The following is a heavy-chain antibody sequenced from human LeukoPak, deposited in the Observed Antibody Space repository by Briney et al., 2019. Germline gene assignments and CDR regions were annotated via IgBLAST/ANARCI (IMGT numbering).Heavy chain of an antibody. D-gene: IGHD3-3*02. J-gene: IGHJ4*02. V-gene: IGHV4-34*01. CDR1: GGSFSGYY. CDR2: INHSGST. Sequence: PSETLSLTCAVYGGSFSGYYWSWIRQPPGKGLEWIGEINHSGSTNYNPSLKSRVTISVDTSKNQFSLKLSSVTAADTAVYYCARGTHFWSGYYLGYWGQGTLVTVSS. CDR3: ARGTHFWSGYYLGY.